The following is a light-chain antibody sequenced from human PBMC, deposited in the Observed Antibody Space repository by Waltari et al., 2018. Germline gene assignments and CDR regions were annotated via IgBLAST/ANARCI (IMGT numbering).Light chain of an antibody. Sequence: QSVLTQPPSVSGTPGQTVAIPCSGSPLNIGTGHDVHWYQHHPGTAPKLLIYGKNNRPSGVPDRFSGSKSGNSASLAITGLQADDEADYFCQSFDNMLSGGVVFGGGTKLAVL. CDR2: GKN. V-gene: IGLV1-40*01. J-gene: IGLJ2*01. CDR1: PLNIGTGHD. CDR3: QSFDNMLSGGVV.